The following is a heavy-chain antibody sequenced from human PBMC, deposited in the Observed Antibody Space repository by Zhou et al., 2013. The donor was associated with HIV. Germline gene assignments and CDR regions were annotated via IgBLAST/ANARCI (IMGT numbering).Heavy chain of an antibody. CDR3: ARDLLPTTSWTDFYYYGLNV. CDR1: GGTFSTYA. J-gene: IGHJ6*02. V-gene: IGHV1-69*05. D-gene: IGHD2-2*01. Sequence: QVHLVQSGAEVKKPGSSVKVSCKASGGTFSTYAISWVRQAPGQGLEWMGGIIPIFDTSKYAQKFQGRVTITTDESTSTAYMELSSLRFEDTAVYYCARDLLPTTSWTDFYYYGLNVWGQGTTVTVS. CDR2: IIPIFDTS.